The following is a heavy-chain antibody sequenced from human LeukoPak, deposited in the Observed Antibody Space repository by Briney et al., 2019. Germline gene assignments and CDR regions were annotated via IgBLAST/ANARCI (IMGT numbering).Heavy chain of an antibody. CDR2: INPNSGGT. V-gene: IGHV1-2*02. Sequence: GASVKVSCKASGYTFTGYYMRWVRQAPGQGLEWMGWINPNSGGTNYAQKFQGRVTMTRDTSISTAYMELSRLRSDDTAVYYCARGDGWFGELSVDYWGQGTLVTVSS. CDR1: GYTFTGYY. CDR3: ARGDGWFGELSVDY. J-gene: IGHJ4*02. D-gene: IGHD3-10*01.